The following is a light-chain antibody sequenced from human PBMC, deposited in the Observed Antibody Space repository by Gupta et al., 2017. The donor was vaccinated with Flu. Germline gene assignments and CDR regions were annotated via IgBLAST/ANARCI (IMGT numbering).Light chain of an antibody. CDR3: MQGTHWPSGS. Sequence: DVVMTPSPLSLPVTLGQPASISCRSSQSLVYSDGNTYLNWFQQRPGQSPRRLIYKVCNRDSGVPDRFSGSGSGTDFTLKISRVEAEDVGVYYCMQGTHWPSGSFGQGTKLEIK. J-gene: IGKJ2*03. V-gene: IGKV2-30*01. CDR2: KVC. CDR1: QSLVYSDGNTY.